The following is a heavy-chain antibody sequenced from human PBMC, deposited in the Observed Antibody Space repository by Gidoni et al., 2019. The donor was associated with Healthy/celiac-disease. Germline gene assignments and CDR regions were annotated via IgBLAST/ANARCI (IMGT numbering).Heavy chain of an antibody. J-gene: IGHJ4*02. CDR2: IYTSGST. D-gene: IGHD6-19*01. CDR1: GCSISSGSYY. CDR3: ARVGSSGWYFDY. Sequence: QVQLQESGPGLVKPSQTLSLTCTVSGCSISSGSYYWSWIRQPAGKGLEWIGRIYTSGSTNYNPSLKGRVTISVDTSKNQFSLKLSSVTAADTAVYYCARVGSSGWYFDYWGQGTLVTVSS. V-gene: IGHV4-61*02.